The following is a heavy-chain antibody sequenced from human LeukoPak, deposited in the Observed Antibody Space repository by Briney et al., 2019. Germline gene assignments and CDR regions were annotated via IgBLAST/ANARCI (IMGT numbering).Heavy chain of an antibody. CDR3: AKVGYSSGWYSGWFDP. CDR2: IYYSGST. D-gene: IGHD6-19*01. J-gene: IGHJ5*02. V-gene: IGHV4-39*01. Sequence: PSETLSLTCTVSGGSISSSSYYWGWIRQPPGKGLEWIGSIYYSGSTYYNPSLKSRVTISVDTSKNQFSLKLSSVTAADTAVYYCAKVGYSSGWYSGWFDPWGQGTLVTVSS. CDR1: GGSISSSSYY.